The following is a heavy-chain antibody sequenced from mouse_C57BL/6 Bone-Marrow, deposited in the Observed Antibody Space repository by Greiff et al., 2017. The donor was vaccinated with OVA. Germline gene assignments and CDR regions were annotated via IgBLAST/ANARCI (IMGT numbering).Heavy chain of an antibody. Sequence: VQLQQSGPELVKPGASVKISCKASGYAFSSSWMNWVKQRPGKGLEWIGRIYPGDGDTNYNGKFKGKATLTADKSSSTAYMQLSSLTSEVSAVYFCARRGGYYGTFDCWSQGTTLTVSS. CDR3: ARRGGYYGTFDC. CDR2: IYPGDGDT. J-gene: IGHJ2*01. V-gene: IGHV1-82*01. D-gene: IGHD2-1*01. CDR1: GYAFSSSW.